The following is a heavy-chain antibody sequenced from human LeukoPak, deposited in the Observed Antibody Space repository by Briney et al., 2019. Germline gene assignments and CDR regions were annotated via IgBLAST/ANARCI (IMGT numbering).Heavy chain of an antibody. D-gene: IGHD3-22*01. CDR3: ARANYYDSSGYSDY. Sequence: ASVEVSCKASGGTFSSYAISWVRQAPGQGLEWMGGITPIFGTANYAQKFQGRVTITADESTSTAYMELSSLRSEDTAVYYCARANYYDSSGYSDYWGQGTLVTVSS. V-gene: IGHV1-69*13. CDR1: GGTFSSYA. CDR2: ITPIFGTA. J-gene: IGHJ4*02.